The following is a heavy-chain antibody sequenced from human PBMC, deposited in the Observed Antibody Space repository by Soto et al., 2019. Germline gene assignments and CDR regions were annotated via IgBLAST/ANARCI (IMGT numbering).Heavy chain of an antibody. V-gene: IGHV4-59*01. CDR1: GGSISSYY. Sequence: SETLSLTCTVSGGSISSYYWSWIRQPPGKGLEWIGYIYYSGSTNYNPSLKSRVTISVDTSKNQFSLKLSSVTAADTAVYYCARAGDAVTIDYWGQGTLVTVSS. CDR3: ARAGDAVTIDY. D-gene: IGHD4-17*01. J-gene: IGHJ4*02. CDR2: IYYSGST.